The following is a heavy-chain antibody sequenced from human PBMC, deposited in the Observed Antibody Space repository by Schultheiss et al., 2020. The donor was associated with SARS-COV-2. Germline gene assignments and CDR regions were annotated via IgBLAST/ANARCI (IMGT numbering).Heavy chain of an antibody. Sequence: SGPTLVKPTQTLTLTCTFSGFSLSTSGVGVGWIRQPPGKALEWLALIYWDDDKRYSPSLKSRLTISKDTSKSQVVLTMTNMDPVDTATYYCARIRSLSMIIPWDYSFDYWGQGTLVTVSS. V-gene: IGHV2-5*02. CDR1: GFSLSTSGVG. J-gene: IGHJ4*02. CDR2: IYWDDDK. D-gene: IGHD3-22*01. CDR3: ARIRSLSMIIPWDYSFDY.